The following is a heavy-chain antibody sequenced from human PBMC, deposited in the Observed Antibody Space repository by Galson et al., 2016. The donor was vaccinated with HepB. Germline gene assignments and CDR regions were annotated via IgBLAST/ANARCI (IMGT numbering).Heavy chain of an antibody. V-gene: IGHV3-73*01. CDR3: TRHISRTDTAMVYGFDP. Sequence: SLRLSCAASGFTFSGSAMHWVRQASGKGLEWVGRIRSKANSYATAYAASVKGRFTISRDDSKKPAYLQMNSLKTEDTAVYYCTRHISRTDTAMVYGFDPWGQGTLVTVSS. D-gene: IGHD5-18*01. J-gene: IGHJ5*02. CDR1: GFTFSGSA. CDR2: IRSKANSYAT.